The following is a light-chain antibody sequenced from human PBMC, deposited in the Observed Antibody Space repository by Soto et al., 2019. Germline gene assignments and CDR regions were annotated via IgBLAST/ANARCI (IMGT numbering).Light chain of an antibody. Sequence: DIQMTQSPSSLSAFVGDSVTITCRASQSIAGHLNWYQQKPGKAPKLLIYAASSLQSGVPSRFSGSGSGTDFTLTISSLQPEDFATYYCQQSYSTPLTFGGGTKVEVK. CDR3: QQSYSTPLT. CDR1: QSIAGH. J-gene: IGKJ4*01. CDR2: AAS. V-gene: IGKV1-39*01.